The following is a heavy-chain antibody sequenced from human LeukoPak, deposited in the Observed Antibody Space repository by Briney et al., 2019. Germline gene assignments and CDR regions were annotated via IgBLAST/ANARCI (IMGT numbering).Heavy chain of an antibody. CDR2: IRSKAYGGTT. CDR1: GFTVSSNY. J-gene: IGHJ3*02. D-gene: IGHD3-10*01. Sequence: PGGSLRLSCADSGFTVSSNYMSWVRQAPGKGLEWVGFIRSKAYGGTTEYAASVKGRFTISRDDSKSIAYLQMNSLKTEDTAVYYCTRESGYAFDIWGQGTMVTVSS. CDR3: TRESGYAFDI. V-gene: IGHV3-49*04.